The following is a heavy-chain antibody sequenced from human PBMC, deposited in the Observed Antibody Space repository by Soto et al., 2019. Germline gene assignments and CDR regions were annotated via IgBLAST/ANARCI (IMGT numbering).Heavy chain of an antibody. V-gene: IGHV1-18*01. CDR3: ARDYNRRTVITWGLGY. Sequence: QVQLVQSGAEVKKPGASVKVSCKASGYTFTSYGISWVRQAPGQGLEWMGWISAYNGNTNYAQKLQGRVTMTTDTSTSTGYMELRSLRSDDTAVYYCARDYNRRTVITWGLGYWGQGTLVTVSS. CDR1: GYTFTSYG. J-gene: IGHJ4*02. CDR2: ISAYNGNT. D-gene: IGHD4-17*01.